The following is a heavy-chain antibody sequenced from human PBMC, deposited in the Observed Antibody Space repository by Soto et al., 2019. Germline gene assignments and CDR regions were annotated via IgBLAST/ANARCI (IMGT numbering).Heavy chain of an antibody. CDR1: GFTFNSHA. Sequence: EVQLLESGGGLVQPGGSLRLSCAASGFTFNSHAMNWVRQAPGKGLEWVSLINGRGDATYYADSVKGRFTISRDNSKNTLYLRMNSLRAEDTAVNYCVKDYGDYEGFGDWGQGTLVSVSS. J-gene: IGHJ4*02. D-gene: IGHD4-17*01. CDR2: INGRGDAT. V-gene: IGHV3-23*01. CDR3: VKDYGDYEGFGD.